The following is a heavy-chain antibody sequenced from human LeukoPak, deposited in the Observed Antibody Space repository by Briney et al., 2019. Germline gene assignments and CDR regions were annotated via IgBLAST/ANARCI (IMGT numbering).Heavy chain of an antibody. CDR1: GYSLTNYW. Sequence: GESLKISCKGSGYSLTNYWIGGVRQMPGKGLEWMGIIYPGDSNVRYSPSFQGQVTFSVDKSISTAYLQWGSLKASDTAIYDCVRSLPRDTSGFYYCDSWGQGTLVTVSS. CDR3: VRSLPRDTSGFYYCDS. D-gene: IGHD5-18*01. J-gene: IGHJ4*02. V-gene: IGHV5-51*01. CDR2: IYPGDSNV.